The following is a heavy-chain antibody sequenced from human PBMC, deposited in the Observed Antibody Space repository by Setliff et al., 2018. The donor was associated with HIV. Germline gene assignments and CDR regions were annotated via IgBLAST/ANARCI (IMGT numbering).Heavy chain of an antibody. CDR3: ARTIVQVIPDAFDM. V-gene: IGHV3-66*01. Sequence: ETLSLTCAVYGGSFSSYYMSWVRQAPGKGLEWVSTIYSAGNTYYADSVKGRFTISRDNSKNTLYLQMNSLRVEDTAVYYCARTIVQVIPDAFDMWGQGTMVTVSS. CDR2: IYSAGNT. D-gene: IGHD3-22*01. CDR1: GGSFSSYY. J-gene: IGHJ3*02.